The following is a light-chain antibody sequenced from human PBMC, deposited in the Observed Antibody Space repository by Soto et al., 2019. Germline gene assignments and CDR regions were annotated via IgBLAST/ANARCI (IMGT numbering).Light chain of an antibody. CDR3: SSYASSSTPYV. Sequence: QSVLTQPASVSGSPGQSITISCTGSSSDIGAYDYVSWYKQRPVKAPKLMIFDVTNRPSGVSDRFSGSKSGNTASLTISGLQTEDEADYYCSSYASSSTPYVFGTGTKLTVL. CDR2: DVT. V-gene: IGLV2-14*01. J-gene: IGLJ1*01. CDR1: SSDIGAYDY.